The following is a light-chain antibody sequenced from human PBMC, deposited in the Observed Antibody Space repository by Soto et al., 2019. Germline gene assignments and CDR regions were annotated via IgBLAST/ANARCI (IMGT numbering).Light chain of an antibody. J-gene: IGKJ5*01. CDR2: HAS. CDR1: QSIATY. Sequence: DIQMTQSPATLSASLGDRVTITCRASQSIATYLTWYQQKPGKAPKLLIYHASSLKSGVPSRFRGSGSGTEFTLTISSLQPDDFETYYCQHYNSYPITFGQGTRLEIK. CDR3: QHYNSYPIT. V-gene: IGKV1-5*01.